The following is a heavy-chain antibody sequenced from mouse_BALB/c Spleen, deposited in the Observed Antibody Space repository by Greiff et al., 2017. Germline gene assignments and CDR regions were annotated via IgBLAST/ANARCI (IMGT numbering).Heavy chain of an antibody. CDR2: INPSTGDT. Sequence: QVQLKQSGAELAKPGASVKMSCKASGYTFTSYWMHWVKQRPGQGLEWIGYINPSTGDTEYNQKFKDKATLTADKSSSTAYMQLSSLTSEDSAVYYCARYGGLRSWFADWGQGTLVTVSA. D-gene: IGHD2-4*01. CDR1: GYTFTSYW. V-gene: IGHV1-7*01. J-gene: IGHJ3*01. CDR3: ARYGGLRSWFAD.